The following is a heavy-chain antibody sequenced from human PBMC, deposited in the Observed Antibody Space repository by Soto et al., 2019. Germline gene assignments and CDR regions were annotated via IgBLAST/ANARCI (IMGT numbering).Heavy chain of an antibody. J-gene: IGHJ6*02. CDR3: ARGGSSTSNPPRYYGMDV. V-gene: IGHV5-51*01. CDR2: IYPGDSDT. Sequence: SLNRSCKGSGYSLISFWIGSVRQMPGKGLEWMGIIYPGDSDTRYSPSFQGQVTISADKSISTAYLQWSSLKASDTAMYYCARGGSSTSNPPRYYGMDVWGQGTTVTVSS. D-gene: IGHD2-2*01. CDR1: GYSLISFW.